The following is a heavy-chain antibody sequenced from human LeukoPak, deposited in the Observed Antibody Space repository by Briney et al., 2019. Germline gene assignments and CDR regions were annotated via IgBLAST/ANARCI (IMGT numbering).Heavy chain of an antibody. CDR3: AELGITMIGGV. J-gene: IGHJ6*04. D-gene: IGHD3-10*02. V-gene: IGHV3-21*01. Sequence: GGSLRLSCAASGFAFSSYSMNWVRQAPGKGLEWVSSISSSSSYIYYADSVKGRFTISRDNAKNSLYLQMNSLRAEDTAVYYCAELGITMIGGVWGKGTTVTISS. CDR1: GFAFSSYS. CDR2: ISSSSSYI.